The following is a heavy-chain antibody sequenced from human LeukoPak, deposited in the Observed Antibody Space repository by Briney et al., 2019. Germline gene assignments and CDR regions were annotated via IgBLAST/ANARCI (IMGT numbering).Heavy chain of an antibody. CDR3: ARVQKYSGYNDAFDI. CDR1: GGSISSGGYY. CDR2: IYYSGST. Sequence: SETLSLTCTVSGGSISSGGYYWSWIRQHPGKGLEWIGCIYYSGSTYYNPSLKSRVTISVDTSKNQFSLKLSSVTAADTAVYYCARVQKYSGYNDAFDIWGQGTMVTVSS. J-gene: IGHJ3*02. D-gene: IGHD5-12*01. V-gene: IGHV4-31*03.